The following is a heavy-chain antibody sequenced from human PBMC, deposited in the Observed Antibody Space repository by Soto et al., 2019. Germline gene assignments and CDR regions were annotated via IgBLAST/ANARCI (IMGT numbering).Heavy chain of an antibody. CDR1: GGTFSSYA. J-gene: IGHJ6*02. V-gene: IGHV1-69*13. CDR2: IIPIFGTA. D-gene: IGHD3-10*01. Sequence: SVKVSCKASGGTFSSYAISWVRQAPGQGLEWMGGIIPIFGTANYAQKFQGRVTITADESTSTAYMELSSLRSEDTAVYYCAGAYYYGSGSYSTYYYYGMDVWGQGTTVTV. CDR3: AGAYYYGSGSYSTYYYYGMDV.